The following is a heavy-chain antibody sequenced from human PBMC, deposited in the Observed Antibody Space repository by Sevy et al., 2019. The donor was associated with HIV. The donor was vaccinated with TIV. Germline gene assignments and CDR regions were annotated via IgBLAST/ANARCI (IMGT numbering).Heavy chain of an antibody. CDR1: GGSISSGSYY. V-gene: IGHV4-61*02. CDR3: ARAVMDDILTGYYGAMDV. Sequence: SETLSLTCTVSGGSISSGSYYWSCIRQPAGKGLEWIGRIYTSGSTNYNPSLKSRVTISVDTSKNQFSLKLSSVTAADTAVYYCARAVMDDILTGYYGAMDVWGKGTTVTVSS. D-gene: IGHD3-9*01. J-gene: IGHJ6*03. CDR2: IYTSGST.